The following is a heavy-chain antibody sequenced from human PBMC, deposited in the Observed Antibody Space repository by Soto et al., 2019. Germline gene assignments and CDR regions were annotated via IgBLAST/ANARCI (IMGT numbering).Heavy chain of an antibody. CDR1: GGSINRGGYY. CDR2: IYYSGST. CDR3: ARDRDSSGLDY. D-gene: IGHD6-19*01. Sequence: QVQLQESGPGLVKPSQTLSLTCTVSGGSINRGGYYWNWIRQHPGKGLEWFGYIYYSGSTYYNPSLKSRITISVEASNNQSALKLSSVTAADTAVYYCARDRDSSGLDYWGQGTLVTVSS. V-gene: IGHV4-31*03. J-gene: IGHJ4*02.